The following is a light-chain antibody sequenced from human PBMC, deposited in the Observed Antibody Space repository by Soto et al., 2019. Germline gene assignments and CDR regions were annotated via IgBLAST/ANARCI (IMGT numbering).Light chain of an antibody. Sequence: QSALTQPASVSGSPGQSITISCTGTSSDVGGYNYVSWYQQHPGKAPKLMIYDVSNRPSGVSNRFSGSKSGNTASLTISGLQAEGEADYYCSSYTSSSHVVFGGGTKLNVL. J-gene: IGLJ2*01. CDR2: DVS. V-gene: IGLV2-14*01. CDR3: SSYTSSSHVV. CDR1: SSDVGGYNY.